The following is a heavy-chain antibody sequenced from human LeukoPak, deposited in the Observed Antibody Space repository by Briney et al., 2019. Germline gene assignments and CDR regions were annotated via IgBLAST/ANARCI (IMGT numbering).Heavy chain of an antibody. CDR3: ARDKYSYGSNWFDP. V-gene: IGHV4-59*01. D-gene: IGHD5-18*01. CDR1: GGSISSYY. J-gene: IGHJ5*02. CDR2: IYYSGST. Sequence: SETLSLTCTVSGGSISSYYWSWIRQPPGKGLEWSGYIYYSGSTNYNPSLKSRVTISVDTSKNQFSLKLSSVTAADTAVYYCARDKYSYGSNWFDPWGPGTLVTVSS.